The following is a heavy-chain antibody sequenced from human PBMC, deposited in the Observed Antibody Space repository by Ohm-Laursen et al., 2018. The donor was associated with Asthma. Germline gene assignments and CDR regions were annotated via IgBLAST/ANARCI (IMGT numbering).Heavy chain of an antibody. CDR3: ARYEVEASTSRLDH. J-gene: IGHJ4*02. V-gene: IGHV3-21*01. D-gene: IGHD2-15*01. CDR2: ISSSGSYI. Sequence: SLRLSCAASGYTFSRYSIHWVRQAPGKGLEWASSISSSGSYIYYADLVKGRFTISRDNAKNSLYLQMNSLRVDDTAVYYCARYEVEASTSRLDHWGQGTLVTVSS. CDR1: GYTFSRYS.